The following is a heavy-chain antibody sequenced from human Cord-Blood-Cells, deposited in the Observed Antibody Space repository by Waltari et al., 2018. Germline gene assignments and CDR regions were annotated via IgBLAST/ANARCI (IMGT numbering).Heavy chain of an antibody. J-gene: IGHJ3*02. CDR1: GYTFTGYY. CDR3: ARDLKLLANWRFLGAFDI. CDR2: INPNSGGT. V-gene: IGHV1-2*02. D-gene: IGHD1-20*01. Sequence: QVQLVQSGAEVKKPGASVKVSCKASGYTFTGYYMPLLRPPTGQGLEWMGWINPNSGGTNYAQKFQGRVTMTRDTSSSTAYMELSRLRSDDTAVYYCARDLKLLANWRFLGAFDIWGQGTMVTVSS.